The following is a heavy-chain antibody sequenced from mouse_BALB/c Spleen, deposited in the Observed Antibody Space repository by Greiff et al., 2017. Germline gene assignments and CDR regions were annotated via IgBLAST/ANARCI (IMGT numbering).Heavy chain of an antibody. CDR1: GYTFTSSW. J-gene: IGHJ3*01. CDR3: AREEASYYGSHLAY. D-gene: IGHD1-1*01. CDR2: IHPNSGNT. V-gene: IGHV1S130*01. Sequence: VKVVESGSVLVRPGASVKLSCKASGYTFTSSWMHWAKQRPGQGLEWIGEIHPNSGNTNYNEKFKGKATLTVDTSSSTAYVDLSSLTSEDSAVYYCAREEASYYGSHLAYWGQGTLVTVSA.